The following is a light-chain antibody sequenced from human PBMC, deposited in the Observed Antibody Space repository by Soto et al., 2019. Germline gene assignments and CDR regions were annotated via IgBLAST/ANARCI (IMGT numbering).Light chain of an antibody. J-gene: IGLJ1*01. CDR3: ATWDDSLNAYV. CDR1: SSNVGSNT. V-gene: IGLV1-44*01. CDR2: NNN. Sequence: QSVLTQPPSVSGTPGQRVTISCSGSSSNVGSNTVHWYQQVPGTAPKLLIFNNNQRPSGVPDRFSGSTSGTSASLAISGLQSEDESDYYCATWDDSLNAYVFGTGTKLNVL.